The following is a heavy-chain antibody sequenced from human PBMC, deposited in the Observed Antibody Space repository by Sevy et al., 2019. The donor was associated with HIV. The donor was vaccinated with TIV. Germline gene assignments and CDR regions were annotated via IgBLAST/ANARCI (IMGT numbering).Heavy chain of an antibody. CDR1: GFTFSANW. Sequence: RGSLRLSCAASGFTFSANWMNWVRQAPGKGLERVANIKGDGSDKHYVDSVEGRFTISRDNAKNLLYLQMNSLRVEDTAVYYCAHETFGRFESWGQGTLVNVSS. V-gene: IGHV3-7*01. J-gene: IGHJ4*02. CDR2: IKGDGSDK. D-gene: IGHD3-16*01. CDR3: AHETFGRFES.